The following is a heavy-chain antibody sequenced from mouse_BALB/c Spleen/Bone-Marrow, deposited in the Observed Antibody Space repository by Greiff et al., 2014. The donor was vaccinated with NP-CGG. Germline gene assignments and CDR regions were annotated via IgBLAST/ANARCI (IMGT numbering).Heavy chain of an antibody. CDR1: GYTFTDYI. CDR2: IYPGTGST. Sequence: QAQLQQSGPELMKPGASVKMSCKASGYTFTDYIISWVKQRVGQGLEWIGEIYPGTGSTYYNEKFKGKATLTADKSSNIAYMQLSSLTSEDSAVYFCARRKNVWFAYWGQGTLVTVSA. CDR3: ARRKNVWFAY. J-gene: IGHJ3*01. V-gene: IGHV1-77*01.